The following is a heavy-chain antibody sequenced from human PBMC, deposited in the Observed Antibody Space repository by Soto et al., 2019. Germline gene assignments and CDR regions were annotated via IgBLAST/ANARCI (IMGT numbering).Heavy chain of an antibody. CDR1: GYTFSNHY. CDR3: AREVKVTGILFVY. D-gene: IGHD2-21*02. V-gene: IGHV1-46*01. Sequence: QVQLEQSGAEVKEPGASVKVSCKASGYTFSNHYIHWVRQVPGQGLEWMGVIRPETGSTNYAEKFQGRLTMTRDTSTNTVHLELSSLRSEDTALFYCAREVKVTGILFVYWGQGTLVTVSS. J-gene: IGHJ4*02. CDR2: IRPETGST.